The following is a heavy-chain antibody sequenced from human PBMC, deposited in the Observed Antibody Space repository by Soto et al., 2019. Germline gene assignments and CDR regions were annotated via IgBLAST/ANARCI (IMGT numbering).Heavy chain of an antibody. V-gene: IGHV4-30-2*01. D-gene: IGHD4-17*01. J-gene: IGHJ4*02. CDR3: ARASTTVTTLDY. Sequence: QLQLQESGSGLVKPSQTLSLTCAVSGGSISSGGYSWSWIRQPPGKGLEWIGYIYHSGSTYYNPSIKRRVTISVDRSKNQFALKLSSVTGADTAVYYCARASTTVTTLDYWGQGTLVTVSS. CDR1: GGSISSGGYS. CDR2: IYHSGST.